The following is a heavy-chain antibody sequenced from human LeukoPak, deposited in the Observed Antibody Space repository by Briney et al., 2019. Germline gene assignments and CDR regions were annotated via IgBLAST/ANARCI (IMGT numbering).Heavy chain of an antibody. CDR2: INQDGSEK. CDR3: ARDIGPFCSGDSCYSVPYY. Sequence: GSLRLSCAASGFTFSSYWMTWVRQAPGKGLEWVANINQDGSEKYYVDSVEGRFTISRDNAKNSLYLQMNSLRAEDTAVYSCARDIGPFCSGDSCYSVPYYWGQGTLVTVSS. V-gene: IGHV3-7*04. J-gene: IGHJ4*02. D-gene: IGHD2-15*01. CDR1: GFTFSSYW.